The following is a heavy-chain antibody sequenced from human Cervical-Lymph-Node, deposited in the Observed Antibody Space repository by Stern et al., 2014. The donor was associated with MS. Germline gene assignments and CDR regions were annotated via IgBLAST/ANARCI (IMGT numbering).Heavy chain of an antibody. CDR1: GGTFSTHV. D-gene: IGHD2-21*02. V-gene: IGHV1-69*01. Sequence: VQLVQSGAEVKKPGSSVRVFCKASGGTFSTHVISWIRQAPGQGLEWMGGISPMFGRARYAQKFQGRLRITADESTTTAHMEFSSLTSEDVAVYYCAKERGDSFDFATWGQGTLVTVSS. J-gene: IGHJ4*02. CDR2: ISPMFGRA. CDR3: AKERGDSFDFAT.